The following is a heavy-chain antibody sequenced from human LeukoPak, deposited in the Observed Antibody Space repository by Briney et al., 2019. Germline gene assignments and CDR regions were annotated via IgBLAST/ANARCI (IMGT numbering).Heavy chain of an antibody. CDR3: ARGGYFYYYMDV. J-gene: IGHJ6*03. CDR2: ISGSGGST. CDR1: GFTFSSYA. Sequence: GGSLRLSCAASGFTFSSYAMSWVRQAPGKGLEWVSAISGSGGSTYYADSVKGRFTISRDNSKNTLYLQMNSLRAEDTAVYYCARGGYFYYYMDVWGKGTTVTVSS. V-gene: IGHV3-23*01.